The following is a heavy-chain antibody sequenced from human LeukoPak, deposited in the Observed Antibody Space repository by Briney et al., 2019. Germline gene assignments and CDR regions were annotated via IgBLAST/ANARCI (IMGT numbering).Heavy chain of an antibody. CDR1: GYSISSDYY. D-gene: IGHD3-22*01. CDR3: ARQVTMRRALEGWFDP. Sequence: PSGTLSLTCAVSGYSISSDYYWGWIRQPPGKGLEWIGSIYHSGSTFYNPSLKSRVTISIDTSKNQFSLKLTSVTAADTAVYYCARQVTMRRALEGWFDPWAREPWSPSPQ. V-gene: IGHV4-38-2*01. J-gene: IGHJ5*02. CDR2: IYHSGST.